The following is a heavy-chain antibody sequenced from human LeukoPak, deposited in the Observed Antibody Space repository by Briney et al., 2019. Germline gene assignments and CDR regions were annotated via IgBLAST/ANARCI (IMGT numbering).Heavy chain of an antibody. CDR1: GFTFSSYS. Sequence: PGGSLRLSCAASGFTFSSYSMNWVRQAPGKGLEWVSSISSSSSYIYYADSVKGRFTISRDNAKNSLYLQMNSLRAEDTAVYYCARNIAAAGPYTDDYWGQGTLVTVSS. V-gene: IGHV3-21*01. J-gene: IGHJ4*02. CDR3: ARNIAAAGPYTDDY. CDR2: ISSSSSYI. D-gene: IGHD6-13*01.